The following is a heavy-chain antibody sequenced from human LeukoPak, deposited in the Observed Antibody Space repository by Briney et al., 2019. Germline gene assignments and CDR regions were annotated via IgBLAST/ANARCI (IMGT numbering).Heavy chain of an antibody. CDR2: ISYDGSNK. D-gene: IGHD3-16*02. Sequence: GGSLRLPCAASGFTFSSYGMHWVRQAPGKGLEWVAVISYDGSNKYYADSVKGRFTISRDNSKNTLYLQMNSLRAEDTAVYYCAKDFMITFGGVIAPIGNWGQGTLVTVSS. CDR3: AKDFMITFGGVIAPIGN. CDR1: GFTFSSYG. V-gene: IGHV3-30*18. J-gene: IGHJ1*01.